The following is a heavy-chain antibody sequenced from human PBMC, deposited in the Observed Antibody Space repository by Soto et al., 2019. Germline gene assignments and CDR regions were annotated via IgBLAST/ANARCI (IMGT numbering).Heavy chain of an antibody. CDR2: ISTSGGST. CDR1: GFTFSIYA. CDR3: AKVARIAAAGPLDY. D-gene: IGHD6-13*01. J-gene: IGHJ4*02. Sequence: PGGSLRLSCAASGFTFSIYAMNWVRQAPGKGLEWVSAISTSGGSTYYAVSVKGRFTISRDNSKNTLYLQMNSLRAEDTAVYYCAKVARIAAAGPLDYWGQGTLVTVSS. V-gene: IGHV3-23*01.